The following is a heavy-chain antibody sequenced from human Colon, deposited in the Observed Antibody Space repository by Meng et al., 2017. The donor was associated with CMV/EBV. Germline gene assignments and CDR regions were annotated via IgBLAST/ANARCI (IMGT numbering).Heavy chain of an antibody. CDR3: SAIKGQQVVFADY. J-gene: IGHJ4*02. V-gene: IGHV3-15*01. CDR2: IKSKSGGGTT. Sequence: GESLKISCEASGFTFSNVWMTWVRQAPGKGLEWVGRIKSKSGGGTTDYAAPVDGRFTISRDDSKNTLYLQMNGLKTEDTAVYYCSAIKGQQVVFADYWGQGTLVTVSS. CDR1: GFTFSNVW. D-gene: IGHD6-6*01.